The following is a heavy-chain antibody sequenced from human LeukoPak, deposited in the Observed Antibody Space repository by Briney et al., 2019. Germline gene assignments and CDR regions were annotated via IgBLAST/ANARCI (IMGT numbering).Heavy chain of an antibody. CDR1: GFSISTSGVG. CDR3: AHRGGYSSGWYLPDYYFDY. V-gene: IGHV2-5*02. D-gene: IGHD6-19*01. CDR2: LYWDDDK. Sequence: SGPTLVKPTQTLTLTCTFSGFSISTSGVGVGWIRQPPGKALEWLALLYWDDDKRYSPSLKSRLTITKDTSKNQVVLTMTNMDPVDTATYYCAHRGGYSSGWYLPDYYFDYWGQGTLVTVSS. J-gene: IGHJ4*02.